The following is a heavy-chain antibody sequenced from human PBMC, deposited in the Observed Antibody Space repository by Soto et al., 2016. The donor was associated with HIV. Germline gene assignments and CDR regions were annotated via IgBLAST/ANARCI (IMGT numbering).Heavy chain of an antibody. CDR2: IYSDDST. V-gene: IGHV3-66*01. CDR1: GITVTNTY. J-gene: IGHJ3*02. CDR3: ARERDYDSSEDGFDM. Sequence: EEQLVESGGGLVQPGGSLRLSCTASGITVTNTYLNWVRQAPGKGLEWVSVIYSDDSTFYADSVRGRFTISRDISKNTLLLQMNSLRAEDTAIYYCARERDYDSSEDGFDMWGQGTMVTVSS. D-gene: IGHD3-22*01.